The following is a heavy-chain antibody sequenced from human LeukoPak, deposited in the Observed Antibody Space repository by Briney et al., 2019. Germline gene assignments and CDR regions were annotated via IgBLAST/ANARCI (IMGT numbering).Heavy chain of an antibody. D-gene: IGHD5-18*01. J-gene: IGHJ4*02. Sequence: SETLSLTCAVYGGSFSGYYWSWIRQPPGKGLEWIGEIIHSGSTNYNPSLKSRVTISVDTSKNQFSLKLSSVTAADTAVYYCARGSRGYSYGYWGQGTLVTVSS. CDR1: GGSFSGYY. CDR3: ARGSRGYSYGY. CDR2: IIHSGST. V-gene: IGHV4-34*01.